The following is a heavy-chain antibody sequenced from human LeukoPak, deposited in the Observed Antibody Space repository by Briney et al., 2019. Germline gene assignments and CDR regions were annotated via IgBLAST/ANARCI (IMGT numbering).Heavy chain of an antibody. CDR2: INQSGST. V-gene: IGHV4-34*01. CDR1: GGSFSGYY. J-gene: IGHJ4*02. D-gene: IGHD3-22*01. CDR3: ARGPPTDYYDSSGFYYVFDY. Sequence: SETLSLTCAVYGGSFSGYYWSWIRQPPGKGLEWIGEINQSGSTNYNPSLKSRVTISVDTSKNQFSLKLSSVTAADTAVYFCARGPPTDYYDSSGFYYVFDYWGQRTLVTVSS.